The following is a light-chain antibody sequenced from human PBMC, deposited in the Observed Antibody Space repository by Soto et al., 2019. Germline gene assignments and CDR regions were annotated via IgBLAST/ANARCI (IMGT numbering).Light chain of an antibody. Sequence: EIVLTQSPGTLSLSPGERATLSCRASQSVSSTYLAWCQQKPGQAPRLVLQRIFIRAIGVPARFSGSGSETEFTLTISGLQSEDSGVYYCLQHYAWPWTFGQGTKVDI. CDR1: QSVSSTY. CDR2: RIF. V-gene: IGKV3-15*01. CDR3: LQHYAWPWT. J-gene: IGKJ1*01.